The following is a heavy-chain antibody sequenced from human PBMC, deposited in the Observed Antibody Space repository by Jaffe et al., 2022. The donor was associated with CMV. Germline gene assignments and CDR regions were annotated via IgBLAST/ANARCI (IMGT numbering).Heavy chain of an antibody. CDR2: IYHSGST. V-gene: IGHV4-4*02. Sequence: QVQLQESGPGLVKPSGTLSLTCAVSGGSISSSNWWSWVRQPPGKGLEWIGEIYHSGSTNYNPSLKSRVTISVDKSKNQFSLKLSSVTAADTAVYYCARNPFFDLGELSLSGNAFDIWGQGTMVTVSS. D-gene: IGHD3-16*02. J-gene: IGHJ3*02. CDR3: ARNPFFDLGELSLSGNAFDI. CDR1: GGSISSSNW.